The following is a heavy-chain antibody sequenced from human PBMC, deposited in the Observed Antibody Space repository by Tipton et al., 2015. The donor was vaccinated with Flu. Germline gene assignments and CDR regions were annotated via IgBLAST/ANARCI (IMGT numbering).Heavy chain of an antibody. CDR1: GFTFSNYG. V-gene: IGHV3-33*01. J-gene: IGHJ4*02. CDR2: IWYDGSKK. CDR3: ARGGLYCSGGSCYGPFDY. D-gene: IGHD2-15*01. Sequence: SLRLSCAASGFTFSNYGMHWVRQAPGKGLEWVAVIWYDGSKKYYVDSVKGRFTLSRDNSKNTLYLQMNSLRAEDTAVYYCARGGLYCSGGSCYGPFDYWGQGTLVSVSS.